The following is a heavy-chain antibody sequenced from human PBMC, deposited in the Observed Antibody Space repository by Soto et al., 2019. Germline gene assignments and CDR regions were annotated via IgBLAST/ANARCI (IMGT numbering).Heavy chain of an antibody. D-gene: IGHD2-15*01. CDR1: GFTFSSYW. Sequence: HPGGSLRLSCAASGFTFSSYWMSWVRQAPGKGLEWVANIKQDGSEKYYVDSVKGRFTISRDNAKNSLYLQMNSLRAEDTAVYYCARVIGEGYCSGGSCGELYGMDVWGQGTTVTVSS. CDR3: ARVIGEGYCSGGSCGELYGMDV. V-gene: IGHV3-7*03. J-gene: IGHJ6*02. CDR2: IKQDGSEK.